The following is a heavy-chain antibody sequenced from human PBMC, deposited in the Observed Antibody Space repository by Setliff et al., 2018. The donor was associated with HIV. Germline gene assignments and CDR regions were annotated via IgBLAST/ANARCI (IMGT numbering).Heavy chain of an antibody. J-gene: IGHJ5*01. V-gene: IGHV4-34*01. D-gene: IGHD3-16*01. Sequence: LSLTCAVYGGSFSGYYWNWIRQPPGKGLEWIGEINHSGSTNYNPSLKSRISISVDTSKNQFSLSLNSVTAADTAVYFCARGGAVSADFDSWGQGTLVTVSS. CDR1: GGSFSGYY. CDR2: INHSGST. CDR3: ARGGAVSADFDS.